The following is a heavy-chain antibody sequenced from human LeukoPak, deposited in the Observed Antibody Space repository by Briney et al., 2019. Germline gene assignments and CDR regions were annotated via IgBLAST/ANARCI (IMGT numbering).Heavy chain of an antibody. CDR1: GGSISSYY. V-gene: IGHV4-59*01. J-gene: IGHJ4*02. D-gene: IGHD5-24*01. Sequence: PSETLSLTCTVSGGSISSYYWSWIRQPPGKGLEWIGYIYYSGSTNYHPSLKSRVTISVDTSKNQFSLKLSSVTAADTAVYYCARGGMATIRYWGQGTLVTVSS. CDR3: ARGGMATIRY. CDR2: IYYSGST.